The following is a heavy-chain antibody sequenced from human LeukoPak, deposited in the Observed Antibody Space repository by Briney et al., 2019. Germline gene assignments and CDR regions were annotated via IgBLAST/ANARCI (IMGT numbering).Heavy chain of an antibody. V-gene: IGHV3-21*01. CDR2: ISSSSSYI. J-gene: IGHJ6*02. D-gene: IGHD4-17*01. Sequence: PGGSLGLSCAASGFTFSSYSMNWVRQAPGKGLEWVSSISSSSSYIYYADSVKGRFTISRDNAKNSLYLQMNSLRAEDTAVYYCARDYGDYDYYYGMDVWGQGTTVTVSS. CDR3: ARDYGDYDYYYGMDV. CDR1: GFTFSSYS.